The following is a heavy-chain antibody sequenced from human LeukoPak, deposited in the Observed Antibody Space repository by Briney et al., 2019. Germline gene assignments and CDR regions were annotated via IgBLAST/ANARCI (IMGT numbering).Heavy chain of an antibody. J-gene: IGHJ6*02. V-gene: IGHV3-23*01. CDR1: GFTFSSYA. Sequence: GGSPRLSCAASGFTFSSYAMSWVRQAPGKGLEWVSAISGSGGSTYYADSVKGRFTISRDNSKNTLYLQMNSLRAEDTAVYYCAKDCAYYYDSSGYYFRPEYYGMDVWGQGTTVTVSS. CDR3: AKDCAYYYDSSGYYFRPEYYGMDV. D-gene: IGHD3-22*01. CDR2: ISGSGGST.